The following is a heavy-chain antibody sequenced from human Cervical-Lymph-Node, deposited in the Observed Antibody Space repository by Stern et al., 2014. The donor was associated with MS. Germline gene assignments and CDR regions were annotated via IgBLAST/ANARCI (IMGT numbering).Heavy chain of an antibody. D-gene: IGHD4-17*01. CDR2: IIPIFDTP. Sequence: VQLEESVAEVKKPGSSVKVSCKASGGTFTSLSINWVRQVPGQSLEWMGGIIPIFDTPNFAQKFQGRVTITADSSTSTVYMALNSLRSDDTAVYYCVLPSTVTTAAFDVWGRGTMVTVSS. J-gene: IGHJ3*01. V-gene: IGHV1-69*06. CDR1: GGTFTSLS. CDR3: VLPSTVTTAAFDV.